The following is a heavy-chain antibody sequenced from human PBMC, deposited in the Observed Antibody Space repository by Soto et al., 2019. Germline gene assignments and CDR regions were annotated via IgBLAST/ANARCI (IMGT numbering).Heavy chain of an antibody. J-gene: IGHJ4*02. Sequence: SETLSLTCTVSGGSISSYYWSWIRQPPGKGLEWIGYIYYSGSTNYNPSLKSRATISVDTSKNQFSLKLSSVTAADTAVYYCARGMTTVTTLDYWGQGTLVTVSS. V-gene: IGHV4-59*12. CDR2: IYYSGST. CDR1: GGSISSYY. CDR3: ARGMTTVTTLDY. D-gene: IGHD4-4*01.